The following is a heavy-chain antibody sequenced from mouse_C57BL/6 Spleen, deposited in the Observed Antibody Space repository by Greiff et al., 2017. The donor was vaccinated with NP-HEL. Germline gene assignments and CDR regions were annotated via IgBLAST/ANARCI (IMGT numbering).Heavy chain of an antibody. J-gene: IGHJ2*01. D-gene: IGHD4-1*01. V-gene: IGHV1-82*01. Sequence: VQLQQSGPELVKPGASVKISCKASGYAFSSSWMNWVKQRPGKGLEWIGRIYPGDGDTNYNGKFKGKAKLTADKSSSTAYMQLSSLTSEDSAVYFCARNWENYWGQSTTLTVSS. CDR3: ARNWENY. CDR2: IYPGDGDT. CDR1: GYAFSSSW.